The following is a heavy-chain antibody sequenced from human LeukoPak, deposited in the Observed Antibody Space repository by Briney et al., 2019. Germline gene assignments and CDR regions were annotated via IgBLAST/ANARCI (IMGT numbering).Heavy chain of an antibody. CDR3: ARGGIAAAGTARGYYYYGMDV. J-gene: IGHJ6*02. V-gene: IGHV3-66*01. CDR2: IYSGGST. D-gene: IGHD6-13*01. Sequence: GGSLRLSCAASGFTVSSNYMSWVRQAPGKGLEWVSVIYSGGSTYYADSVKGRFTISRDNSKNTLYLQMNSLRAEDTAVYYCARGGIAAAGTARGYYYYGMDVWGQGTTVTVSS. CDR1: GFTVSSNY.